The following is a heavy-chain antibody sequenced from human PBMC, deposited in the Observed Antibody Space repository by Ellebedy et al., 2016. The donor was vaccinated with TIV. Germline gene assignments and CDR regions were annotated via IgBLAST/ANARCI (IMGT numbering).Heavy chain of an antibody. V-gene: IGHV1-3*01. CDR3: ARAWGWGGDY. Sequence: AASVKVSCKASGYTFSSSKMHWVRQAPGQRLEWMGWINAGNGNTKHSQKFQGRVTLTRDPSASTDYMELSSLRSEDTAVYYCARAWGWGGDYWGQGTLVTVSS. CDR1: GYTFSSSK. D-gene: IGHD3-16*01. J-gene: IGHJ4*02. CDR2: INAGNGNT.